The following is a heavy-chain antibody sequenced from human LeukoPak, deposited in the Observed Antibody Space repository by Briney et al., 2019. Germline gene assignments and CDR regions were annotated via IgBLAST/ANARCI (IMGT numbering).Heavy chain of an antibody. CDR1: GFTFSSSA. V-gene: IGHV3-23*01. Sequence: GGSLRLSCAASGFTFSSSAMSWVRQVPGKGLEWVSGISASGGSTYYADSVRGRFTISRDNSKNTLYVQMNSLRDEDTAVYYCARDPRVDTAMFVDHWGQGTLVTVSS. J-gene: IGHJ4*02. CDR2: ISASGGST. D-gene: IGHD5-18*01. CDR3: ARDPRVDTAMFVDH.